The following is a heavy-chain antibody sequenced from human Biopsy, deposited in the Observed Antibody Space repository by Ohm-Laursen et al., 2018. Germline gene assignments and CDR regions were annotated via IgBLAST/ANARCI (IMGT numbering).Heavy chain of an antibody. CDR3: AIDRVPRRGVMPVYYYGMDV. Sequence: GTLSLTWGVSGGSVSSSNYYWNWIRQTPGKGLEWIGFIYNTERTNYNPSIKSRVTISLDTSKNQFSLELSSVIPSGTAVYYCAIDRVPRRGVMPVYYYGMDVWGQGSTVTVSS. CDR1: GGSVSSSNYY. J-gene: IGHJ6*02. V-gene: IGHV4-61*01. D-gene: IGHD2-21*01. CDR2: IYNTERT.